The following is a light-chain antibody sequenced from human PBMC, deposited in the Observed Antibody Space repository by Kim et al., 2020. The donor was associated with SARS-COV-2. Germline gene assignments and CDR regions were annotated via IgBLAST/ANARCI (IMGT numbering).Light chain of an antibody. CDR1: QRISNNN. CDR3: QQYGTSPLT. Sequence: SAGERATLSARASQRISNNNLAWYQKKYGQAPRLLIDDAASRASGIPDRFSGSGSGTDFPLPIRRLEPEDFGEYYCQQYGTSPLTFGRGTKVDIK. CDR2: DAA. J-gene: IGKJ4*02. V-gene: IGKV3-20*01.